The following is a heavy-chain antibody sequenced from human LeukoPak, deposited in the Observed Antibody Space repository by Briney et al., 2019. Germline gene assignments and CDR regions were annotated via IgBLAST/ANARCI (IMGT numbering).Heavy chain of an antibody. CDR3: AREQQLATPGVDY. J-gene: IGHJ4*02. Sequence: GGSLRLSCAASGFTFSSYWMSWVRQAPGKGLEWVANIKQDGSEKYYVDSVKGRFTISRDNAKNSLYLQMNSLRAEDTAAYYCAREQQLATPGVDYWGQGTLVTVSS. V-gene: IGHV3-7*01. D-gene: IGHD6-13*01. CDR2: IKQDGSEK. CDR1: GFTFSSYW.